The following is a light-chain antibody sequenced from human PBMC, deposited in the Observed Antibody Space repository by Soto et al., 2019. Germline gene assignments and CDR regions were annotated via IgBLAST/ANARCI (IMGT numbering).Light chain of an antibody. V-gene: IGLV1-40*01. J-gene: IGLJ3*02. CDR1: SSNIGAGYD. CDR2: GNS. CDR3: QSYDSSLSVWV. Sequence: QSALTQPPSVSGAPGQRVTLSCTGSSSNIGAGYDVHWYQQLPGTAPKLLIYGNSNRPSGVPDRFSGSKSGTSASLAITGLQAEDEADYYCQSYDSSLSVWVFGGGTKVTVL.